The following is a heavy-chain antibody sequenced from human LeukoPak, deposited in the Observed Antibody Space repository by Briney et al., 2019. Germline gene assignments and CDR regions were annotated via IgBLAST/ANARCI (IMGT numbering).Heavy chain of an antibody. Sequence: SETLSLTCAVYGGSFSGYYWSWIRQPPGKGLEWIGEINHSGSTNYNPSLKSRVTISVDTSKNQFSLELSSVTAADTAVYYCARDHCSGGSCYSAFDIWGQGTMVTVSS. D-gene: IGHD2-15*01. CDR2: INHSGST. J-gene: IGHJ3*02. CDR1: GGSFSGYY. V-gene: IGHV4-34*09. CDR3: ARDHCSGGSCYSAFDI.